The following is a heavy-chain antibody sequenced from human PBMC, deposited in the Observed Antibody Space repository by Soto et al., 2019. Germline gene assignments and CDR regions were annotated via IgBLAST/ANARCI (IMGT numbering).Heavy chain of an antibody. D-gene: IGHD5-12*01. V-gene: IGHV5-51*07. CDR1: GYSFTSYW. Sequence: PGESLKISCKGSGYSFTSYWIGWVHQMPGKGLEWMGIIYPGDSDTRYSPSFQGQVTISADKSISTAYLQWSSLKASDTAMYYCARHIEMATICVDIWGQGTMVTVSS. CDR3: ARHIEMATICVDI. CDR2: IYPGDSDT. J-gene: IGHJ3*02.